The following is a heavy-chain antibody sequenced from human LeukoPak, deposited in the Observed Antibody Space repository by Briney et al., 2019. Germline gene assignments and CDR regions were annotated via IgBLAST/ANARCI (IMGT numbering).Heavy chain of an antibody. V-gene: IGHV3-21*01. CDR2: ISSSSSYI. CDR3: ASIVVVAAASDY. CDR1: GFTFSSYS. J-gene: IGHJ4*02. Sequence: PGGSLRLSCAASGFTFSSYSMNWVRQAPGKGLEWVSSISSSSSYIYYADSVKGRFTISRDNAKNSLYLQTNSLRAEDTAVYYCASIVVVAAASDYWGQGTLVTVSS. D-gene: IGHD2-15*01.